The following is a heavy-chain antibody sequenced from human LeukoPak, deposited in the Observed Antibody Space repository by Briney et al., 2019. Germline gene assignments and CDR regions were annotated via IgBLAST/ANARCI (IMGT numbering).Heavy chain of an antibody. CDR3: ASYYDSSGYFDAFDI. CDR2: IKQDGSEK. CDR1: GFTFSSYW. D-gene: IGHD3-22*01. J-gene: IGHJ3*02. Sequence: GGSLRLSCAASGFTFSSYWMSWVRQAPGKGLEWVANIKQDGSEKYYVDSVKGRFTISRDNAKNSLYLQMNSLRAEDTAVYYCASYYDSSGYFDAFDIWGQGTMVTFST. V-gene: IGHV3-7*05.